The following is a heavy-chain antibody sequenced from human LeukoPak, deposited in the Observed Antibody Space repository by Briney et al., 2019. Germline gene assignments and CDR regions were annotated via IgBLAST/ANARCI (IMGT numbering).Heavy chain of an antibody. CDR1: GYTFTSYG. CDR3: ARDSLHFGVAEMFDP. CDR2: ISGYSGNT. J-gene: IGHJ5*02. V-gene: IGHV1-18*01. D-gene: IGHD3-3*01. Sequence: ASVKVSCKASGYTFTSYGFSWVRQAPGQGLEWMGWISGYSGNTNYAQKFQGRFTMTTDTSTSTAYMELRSLRPDDTAVYYCARDSLHFGVAEMFDPWGQGTLVTISS.